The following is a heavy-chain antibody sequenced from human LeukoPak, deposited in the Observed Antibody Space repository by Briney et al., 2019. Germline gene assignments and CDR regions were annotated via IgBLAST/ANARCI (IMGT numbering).Heavy chain of an antibody. CDR2: IYNSGTT. CDR3: ARAPHYSDGSTHSVQQYFDL. J-gene: IGHJ2*01. D-gene: IGHD3-22*01. CDR1: GGSISSYY. Sequence: PSETLSLTCTVSGGSISSYYWSWIRQPPGKGLEWIGYIYNSGTTNYNPSLKSRVTISVDTSKNQFSLKLSSVTAADTAVYYCARAPHYSDGSTHSVQQYFDLWGRGTLVSVSS. V-gene: IGHV4-59*01.